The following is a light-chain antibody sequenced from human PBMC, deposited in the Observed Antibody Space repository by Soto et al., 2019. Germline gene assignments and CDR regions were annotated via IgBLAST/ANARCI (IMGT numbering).Light chain of an antibody. Sequence: QSALTQPASVSGSPGQSITISCTGTSSDVGGYNYVSWYQQHPGKAPKLMIYDVSNRPSGVSNRFSGSKAVNTASLTISELQAEDEADYYCSSYTSSIFYVFGTGTKLTVL. J-gene: IGLJ1*01. CDR1: SSDVGGYNY. V-gene: IGLV2-14*01. CDR3: SSYTSSIFYV. CDR2: DVS.